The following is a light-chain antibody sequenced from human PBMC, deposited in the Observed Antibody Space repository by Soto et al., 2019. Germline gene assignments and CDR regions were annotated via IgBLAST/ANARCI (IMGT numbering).Light chain of an antibody. CDR2: EVS. CDR1: SSDIGSYKY. V-gene: IGLV2-14*01. Sequence: QSALTQPASVSGSPGQSITIACTGTSSDIGSYKYVSWYQHHPGKVPQLLIYEVSNRPSGVSSRFSASKSGNTASLTISGLQAEDEADYYCSSYVGNDVFVFGTGTKLTVL. CDR3: SSYVGNDVFV. J-gene: IGLJ1*01.